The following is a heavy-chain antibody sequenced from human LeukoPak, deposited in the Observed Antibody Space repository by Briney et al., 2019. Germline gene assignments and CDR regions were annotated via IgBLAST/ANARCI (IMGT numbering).Heavy chain of an antibody. V-gene: IGHV3-23*01. Sequence: GGSLRLSCATSGFTFRSYAMIWVRQAPERGLQWVSGISGSGTYYADSVKGRFTISRDNSKNTLYLQMNSLRAEDTAVYYCARTAEGIAAAFDYWGQGTLVTVSS. J-gene: IGHJ4*02. CDR2: ISGSGT. D-gene: IGHD6-13*01. CDR3: ARTAEGIAAAFDY. CDR1: GFTFRSYA.